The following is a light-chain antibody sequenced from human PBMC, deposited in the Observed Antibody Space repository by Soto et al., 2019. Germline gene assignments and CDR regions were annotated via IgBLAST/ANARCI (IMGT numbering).Light chain of an antibody. Sequence: DIQMTQSPSSLSASVEDRVTITCRASQTIRTYLNWYQQKPGKAPKLLIYDVSALKRGVPPRFSGSGSGTEFTLTISSLQPDDFATYYCQQYDSFSVTFGQGTKVDI. CDR3: QQYDSFSVT. V-gene: IGKV1-5*01. CDR1: QTIRTY. CDR2: DVS. J-gene: IGKJ1*01.